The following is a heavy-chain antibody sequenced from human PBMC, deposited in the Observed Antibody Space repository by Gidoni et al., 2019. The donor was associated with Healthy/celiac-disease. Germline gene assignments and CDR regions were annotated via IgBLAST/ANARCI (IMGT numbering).Heavy chain of an antibody. CDR3: TRHKEDGQWLGFDP. J-gene: IGHJ5*02. V-gene: IGHV3-73*02. CDR1: GFPFSGSA. CDR2: IRSKANSYAT. D-gene: IGHD6-19*01. Sequence: EVQLVESGGGLVQPGGSLNLSCAASGFPFSGSAMHWVRQASGKGLGCVGRIRSKANSYATAYAASVKGRVTISGDDSKNTAYLQMNSLKTEDTAVYYCTRHKEDGQWLGFDPWGQGTLVTVSS.